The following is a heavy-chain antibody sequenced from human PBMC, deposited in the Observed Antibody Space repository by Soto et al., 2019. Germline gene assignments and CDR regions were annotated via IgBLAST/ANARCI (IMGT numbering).Heavy chain of an antibody. CDR2: IWYDGSNK. CDR3: ARDHGSGDKWSLDY. D-gene: IGHD3-3*01. V-gene: IGHV3-33*01. J-gene: IGHJ4*02. CDR1: GFTFSSYG. Sequence: QVKLVESGGGVVQPGRSLRLSCAASGFTFSSYGMHWVRQAPGKGLEWVAVIWYDGSNKYYADSVKGRFTISRDNSKNTLYLQMNSLRAEDTAVYYCARDHGSGDKWSLDYWCKGTLVTVAS.